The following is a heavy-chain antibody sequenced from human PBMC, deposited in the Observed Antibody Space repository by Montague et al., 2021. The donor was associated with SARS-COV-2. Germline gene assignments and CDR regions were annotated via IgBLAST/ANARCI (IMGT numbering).Heavy chain of an antibody. J-gene: IGHJ4*02. CDR2: VHYSGRP. CDR1: GDSISSSSYN. V-gene: IGHV4-39*01. D-gene: IGHD1-1*01. CDR3: TRHVHMTWPEPSPGFDY. Sequence: SETLSLTCTVPGDSISSSSYNWGWIRQPPGKGLEWIGSVHYSGRPYYXPSLKSRVTIYVDTSKNQLSLKLSSVTAADTAVYYCTRHVHMTWPEPSPGFDYWGQGTLVTVSS.